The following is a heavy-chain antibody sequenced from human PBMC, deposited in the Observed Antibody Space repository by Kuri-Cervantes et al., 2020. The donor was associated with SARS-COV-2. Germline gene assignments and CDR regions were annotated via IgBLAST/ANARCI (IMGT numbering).Heavy chain of an antibody. CDR3: AKYGTDDYLSTYFGRGSWFDP. Sequence: SETLSLTCIVSGGSISNYYWTWIRQSPGKGLEGIGDIYKSGSVKSNPSLKNRVTMSVDTSKNQYSLRLSSATAADTAVYFCAKYGTDDYLSTYFGRGSWFDPWGQGTLVTVPS. D-gene: IGHD3-3*01. CDR1: GGSISNYY. CDR2: IYKSGSV. J-gene: IGHJ5*02. V-gene: IGHV4-59*01.